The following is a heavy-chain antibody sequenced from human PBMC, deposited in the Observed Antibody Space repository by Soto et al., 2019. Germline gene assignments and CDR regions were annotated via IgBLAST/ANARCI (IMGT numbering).Heavy chain of an antibody. CDR2: ITGTASST. V-gene: IGHV3-23*01. J-gene: IGHJ4*02. D-gene: IGHD5-12*01. CDR1: GFRFSDFA. Sequence: PGGSLRLSCAASGFRFSDFAMTWVRQAPGRGLEWVSAITGTASSTYYADSVKGRFTISRDNSKNTLYLQINSLRAEDTAIYYRAKGAEGYVVSSLDSWGQGTLVTVSS. CDR3: AKGAEGYVVSSLDS.